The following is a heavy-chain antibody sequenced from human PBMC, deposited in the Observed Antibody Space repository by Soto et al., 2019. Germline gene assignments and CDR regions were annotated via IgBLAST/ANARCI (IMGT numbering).Heavy chain of an antibody. Sequence: QVQLQESGPGLVKPSQTLSLTCTVSGGSISSGGYYWSWIRQHPGKGLEWIGYIYYSGSTYYNPSRKXRXTXSXXTSKNQFSLQLSSVTAADTAVYYCARVGGINWFDPWGQGTLVTVSS. J-gene: IGHJ5*02. CDR2: IYYSGST. D-gene: IGHD1-20*01. CDR1: GGSISSGGYY. CDR3: ARVGGINWFDP. V-gene: IGHV4-31*03.